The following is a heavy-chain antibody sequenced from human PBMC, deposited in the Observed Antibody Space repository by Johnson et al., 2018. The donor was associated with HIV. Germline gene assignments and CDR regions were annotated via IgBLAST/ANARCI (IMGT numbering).Heavy chain of an antibody. CDR2: IWFDGSNK. J-gene: IGHJ3*02. CDR1: GFTFSNYG. D-gene: IGHD6-13*01. CDR3: ARYQQLVRDGAFDI. Sequence: QVQLVESGGGVVQSGRSLRLSCAASGFTFSNYGMHWVRQAPGKGLEWVAVIWFDGSNKYYADSVKGRFTISRDNSKNTLYLQMNSLRAEDTAVYYCARYQQLVRDGAFDIWGQGTMVTVSS. V-gene: IGHV3-33*01.